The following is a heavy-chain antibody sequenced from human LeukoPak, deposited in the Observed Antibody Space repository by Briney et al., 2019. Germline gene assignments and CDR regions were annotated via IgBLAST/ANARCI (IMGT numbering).Heavy chain of an antibody. D-gene: IGHD3-10*01. V-gene: IGHV4-59*01. CDR1: GGSISSYY. Sequence: SETLSLTCTVSGGSISSYYWNWIRQRPGKGLEWIGYIYNSGSTNNNPSLKSRVTISVDTSKKQFSLKLSSVTAADTAVYYCARETPYGSGSYPFDYWGQGILVTVSS. J-gene: IGHJ4*02. CDR3: ARETPYGSGSYPFDY. CDR2: IYNSGST.